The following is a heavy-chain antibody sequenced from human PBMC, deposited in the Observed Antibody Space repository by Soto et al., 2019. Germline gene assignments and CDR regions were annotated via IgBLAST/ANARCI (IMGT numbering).Heavy chain of an antibody. CDR2: VHSSGIT. CDR1: GGSVSNDNFY. J-gene: IGHJ5*02. D-gene: IGHD3-16*01. V-gene: IGHV4-61*01. CDR3: ARGLTMGQLPSHFDH. Sequence: SETLSLTCTVSGGSVSNDNFYWSWIRRPPGKGLEWIGYVHSSGITNYNPSLKRRVTISVDTSRNQFSLRLSSVTAADTVVYYCARGLTMGQLPSHFDHWGQGTLVTVSS.